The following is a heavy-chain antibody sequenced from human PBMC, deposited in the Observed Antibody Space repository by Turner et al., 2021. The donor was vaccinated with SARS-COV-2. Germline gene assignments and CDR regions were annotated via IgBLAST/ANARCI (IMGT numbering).Heavy chain of an antibody. D-gene: IGHD1-1*01. V-gene: IGHV1-2*02. CDR2: GNPNNSDT. CDR1: GYTYTDYN. Sequence: QVQLAQSGAEVKKTGASVQVFCKTSGYTYTDYNIDWMRQAPGQGLEWMGWGNPNNSDTVYAQNFHGRVTVTWDTSIGTAYMVLSRLTSDDTAIYFCARGEGDNFDYFVYWGQGTLVTVSS. J-gene: IGHJ4*02. CDR3: ARGEGDNFDYFVY.